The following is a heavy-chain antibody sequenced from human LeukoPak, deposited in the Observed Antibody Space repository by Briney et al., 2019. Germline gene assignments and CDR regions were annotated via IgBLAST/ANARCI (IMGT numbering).Heavy chain of an antibody. CDR1: GFTFSSSW. Sequence: SGGSLRLSCAASGFTFSSSWMHWVRQYPGKGLVWVSRIKRDARTIDYADSVKGRFTISRDNAKSTVYLQMDSLRVEDTAVYYCVRDLWIGDWGQGTLVTVAS. V-gene: IGHV3-74*01. J-gene: IGHJ4*02. CDR3: VRDLWIGD. CDR2: IKRDARTI. D-gene: IGHD3-10*01.